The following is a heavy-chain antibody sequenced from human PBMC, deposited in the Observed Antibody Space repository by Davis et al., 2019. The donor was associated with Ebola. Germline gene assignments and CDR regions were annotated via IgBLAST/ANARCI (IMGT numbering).Heavy chain of an antibody. J-gene: IGHJ4*02. CDR3: ARDRQDSRAYGF. Sequence: SETLSLTCNVSGASISSGFFSWTWVRQPAGKGLEWIGHIYTSGSTKYNPSVESRVTISLDTSKNQFSLRLDSVTAADTAIYFCARDRQDSRAYGFWGQGNLVTVSS. CDR1: GASISSGFFS. CDR2: IYTSGST. D-gene: IGHD3-16*01. V-gene: IGHV4-61*09.